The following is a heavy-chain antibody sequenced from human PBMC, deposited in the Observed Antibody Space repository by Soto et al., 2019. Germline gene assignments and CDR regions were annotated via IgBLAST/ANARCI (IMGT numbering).Heavy chain of an antibody. V-gene: IGHV1-18*01. CDR2: ISAYNGNT. D-gene: IGHD1-26*01. J-gene: IGHJ5*02. Sequence: ASVKVSCKASGYTFTSYDISWVRRAPGQGLEWMGRISAYNGNTNYAQKLQGRVAMTTDTSTSTAYMELRSLRSDDTAVYYCARVVGALGHWFDPWGQGTLVTVSS. CDR3: ARVVGALGHWFDP. CDR1: GYTFTSYD.